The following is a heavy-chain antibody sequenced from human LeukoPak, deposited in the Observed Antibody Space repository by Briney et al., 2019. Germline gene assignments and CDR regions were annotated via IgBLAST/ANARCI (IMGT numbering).Heavy chain of an antibody. Sequence: SVKVSCKASGGTFSSYAISWVRQAPGQGLEWMGGIIPIFGTANYAQKFQGRVTITADESTSTAYMELSSLRSEDTAVYYCAREPFDILTGYYNEGGSFYDPWGQGTLVTVSS. CDR2: IIPIFGTA. D-gene: IGHD3-9*01. V-gene: IGHV1-69*01. CDR1: GGTFSSYA. CDR3: AREPFDILTGYYNEGGSFYDP. J-gene: IGHJ5*02.